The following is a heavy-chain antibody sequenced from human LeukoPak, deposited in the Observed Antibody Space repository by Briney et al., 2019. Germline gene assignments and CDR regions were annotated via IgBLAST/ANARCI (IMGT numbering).Heavy chain of an antibody. CDR3: ASSVVVPAALFDP. CDR1: GGSISSGSYY. Sequence: PSETLSLTCTVSGGSISSGSYYWSWIRQPAGKGLEWIGRIYTSGSTNYNPSLKSRVTISVDTSKNQFSLKLSSVTAADTAVYYCASSVVVPAALFDPWGQGTLVTVSS. V-gene: IGHV4-61*02. J-gene: IGHJ5*02. CDR2: IYTSGST. D-gene: IGHD2-2*01.